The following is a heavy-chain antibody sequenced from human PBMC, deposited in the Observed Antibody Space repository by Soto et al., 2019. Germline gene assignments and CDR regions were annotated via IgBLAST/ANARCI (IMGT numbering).Heavy chain of an antibody. CDR2: IYYSGST. V-gene: IGHV4-31*03. J-gene: IGHJ6*03. CDR1: GGSISSGGYY. CDR3: ARLTGPEYYYYMDV. Sequence: SETLSLTCTVSGGSISSGGYYWSWIRQHPGKGLEWIGYIYYSGSTYYNPSLKSRVTISVDTSKNQFSLKLSSVTAADTAVYYCARLTGPEYYYYMDVWGKGTTVTVSS. D-gene: IGHD7-27*01.